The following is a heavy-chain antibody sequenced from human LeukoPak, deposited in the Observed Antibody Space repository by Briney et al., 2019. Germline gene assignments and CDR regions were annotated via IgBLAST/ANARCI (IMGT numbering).Heavy chain of an antibody. J-gene: IGHJ4*02. D-gene: IGHD1-14*01. V-gene: IGHV3-7*01. CDR2: IKQDGSDK. CDR1: GFTFTKYW. Sequence: GGSLRLSCAASGFTFTKYWMTWVRQAPGKGLEWVGNIKQDGSDKNYMDSVKGRFTISRDNTKNSVYLQMSSLRAEDTAVYYCAREVWGPEYWGQGTLVAVSS. CDR3: AREVWGPEY.